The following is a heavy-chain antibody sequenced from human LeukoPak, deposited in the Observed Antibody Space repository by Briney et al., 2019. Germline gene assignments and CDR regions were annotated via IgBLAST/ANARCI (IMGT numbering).Heavy chain of an antibody. CDR2: INHSGST. D-gene: IGHD3-3*01. Sequence: AETLSLTCAVYGGSFSGYYWSWLRQPPGRGLEGIGEINHSGSTNYNPSLMSRDTISVDTSKTQFSLKLSSVTHADTAVYYCARLVYGTYDLWCGYPVGYFDYWGQGTLVTVSS. CDR3: ARLVYGTYDLWCGYPVGYFDY. V-gene: IGHV4-34*01. CDR1: GGSFSGYY. J-gene: IGHJ4*02.